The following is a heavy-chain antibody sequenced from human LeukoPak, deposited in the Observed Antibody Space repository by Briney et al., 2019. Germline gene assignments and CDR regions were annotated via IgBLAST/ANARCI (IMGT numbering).Heavy chain of an antibody. CDR2: SSWNSGTI. J-gene: IGHJ3*01. Sequence: GGSLRLSCAASGFTFSDYAMHWVRQVPGKVLEWVGGSSWNSGTIAYGESVKGRATISRDNARNSLYLEVNSLRVEDTALYYCAKDLAVGTSPRVYAFDVWGQGSLVTVSS. CDR3: AKDLAVGTSPRVYAFDV. D-gene: IGHD1/OR15-1a*01. CDR1: GFTFSDYA. V-gene: IGHV3-9*01.